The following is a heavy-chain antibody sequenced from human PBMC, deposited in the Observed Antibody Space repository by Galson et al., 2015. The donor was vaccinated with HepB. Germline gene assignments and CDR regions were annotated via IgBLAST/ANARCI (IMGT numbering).Heavy chain of an antibody. J-gene: IGHJ4*02. Sequence: SLRLSCAASGFTFSSHTMHWVRQAPGKGLEWVAVISYDGSYKYYADSVRGRFTISRDNSKNTLYLHMNSLRAEDTAVYYCARGPRYYYDSSGPGYFDYWGQGTLVTVSS. V-gene: IGHV3-30*04. D-gene: IGHD3-22*01. CDR3: ARGPRYYYDSSGPGYFDY. CDR2: ISYDGSYK. CDR1: GFTFSSHT.